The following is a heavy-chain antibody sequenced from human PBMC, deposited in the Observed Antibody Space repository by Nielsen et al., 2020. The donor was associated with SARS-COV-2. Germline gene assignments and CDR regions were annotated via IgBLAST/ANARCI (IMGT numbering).Heavy chain of an antibody. Sequence: GESLMISCAASGFTFGSYGMHWVRQAPGKGLEWLAVIWYDGSEIYYADSVNGRFTISRDTSKNTLYLQMTRLRLEDTSVYYCTRAPYSSGDFDFWGQGTLVTVSS. J-gene: IGHJ4*02. CDR3: TRAPYSSGDFDF. V-gene: IGHV3-33*01. D-gene: IGHD6-25*01. CDR1: GFTFGSYG. CDR2: IWYDGSEI.